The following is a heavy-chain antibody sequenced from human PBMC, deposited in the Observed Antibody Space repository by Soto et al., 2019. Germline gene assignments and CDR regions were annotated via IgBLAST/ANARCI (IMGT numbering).Heavy chain of an antibody. Sequence: QVQLVQSGAEVKKPGASVKVSCKASGYTFTSYGISWVRQAPGQGLEWMGWISAYNGNTNYAQKLQGRVTMTTDTSTSNGYMERGSLRSDDTAVYYCARYSGYDYYYYYYMDVWGKGGTVSVSS. V-gene: IGHV1-18*01. CDR3: ARYSGYDYYYYYYMDV. CDR1: GYTFTSYG. J-gene: IGHJ6*03. D-gene: IGHD5-12*01. CDR2: ISAYNGNT.